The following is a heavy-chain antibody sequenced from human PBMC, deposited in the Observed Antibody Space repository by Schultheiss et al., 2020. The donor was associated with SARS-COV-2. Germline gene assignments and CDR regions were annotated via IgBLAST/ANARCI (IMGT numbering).Heavy chain of an antibody. Sequence: SLRLSCTASGFTFGDYAMSWVRQAPGKGLEWVGFIRSKAYGGTTEYAASVKGRFTITRDDSKSIAYLQMNSLKTEDTAVYYCTRAPRKCSWYSFSDYFYYMDVWGKGTTVTVSS. CDR2: IRSKAYGGTT. V-gene: IGHV3-49*04. J-gene: IGHJ6*03. D-gene: IGHD6-13*01. CDR1: GFTFGDYA. CDR3: TRAPRKCSWYSFSDYFYYMDV.